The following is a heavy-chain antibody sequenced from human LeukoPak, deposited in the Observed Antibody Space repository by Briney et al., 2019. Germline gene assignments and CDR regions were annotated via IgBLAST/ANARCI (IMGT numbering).Heavy chain of an antibody. CDR1: GGSFSGYY. V-gene: IGHV4-34*01. CDR3: ARGRRDILTGYYKRPPFDY. D-gene: IGHD3-9*01. CDR2: INHSGST. J-gene: IGHJ4*02. Sequence: SETLSLTCAVYGGSFSGYYWSWIRQPPGKGLEWIGEINHSGSTNYNPSLKSRVTISVDTSKNQFSLKLSSVTAADTAVYYCARGRRDILTGYYKRPPFDYWGQGTLVTVSS.